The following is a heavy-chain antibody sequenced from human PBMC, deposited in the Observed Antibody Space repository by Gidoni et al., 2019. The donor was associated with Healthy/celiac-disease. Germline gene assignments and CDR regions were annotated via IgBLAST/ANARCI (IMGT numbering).Heavy chain of an antibody. Sequence: QVQLQESGPGLVKPSETLSLTCTVSGGSIRSYSWSWIRQPPGKGLEWIGYIYYSGSTNYNPSLKSRVTISVDTSKNQFSLKLSSVTAADTAVYYCARDTSIAVAGLGFDYWGQGTLVTVSS. CDR3: ARDTSIAVAGLGFDY. CDR2: IYYSGST. D-gene: IGHD6-19*01. CDR1: GGSIRSYS. V-gene: IGHV4-59*01. J-gene: IGHJ4*02.